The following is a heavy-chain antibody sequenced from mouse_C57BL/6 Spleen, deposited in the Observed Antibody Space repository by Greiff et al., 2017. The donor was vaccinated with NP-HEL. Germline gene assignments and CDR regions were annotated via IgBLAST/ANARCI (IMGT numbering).Heavy chain of an antibody. CDR1: GYTFTSYW. D-gene: IGHD1-1*01. J-gene: IGHJ1*03. CDR3: ARDYYGSSYGYFDV. Sequence: QVQLQQPGAELVRPRTSVKLSCKASGYTFTSYWMHWVKQRPGQGLEWIGVIDPSDSYTNYNQKFKGKATLTVDTSSSTAYMQLSSLTSEDSAVYYCARDYYGSSYGYFDVWGTGTTVTVSS. V-gene: IGHV1-59*01. CDR2: IDPSDSYT.